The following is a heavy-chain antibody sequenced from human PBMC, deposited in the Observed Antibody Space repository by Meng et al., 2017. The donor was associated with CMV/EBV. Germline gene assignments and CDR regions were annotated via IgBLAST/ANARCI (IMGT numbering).Heavy chain of an antibody. Sequence: SETLSLTCTVSGGSVSSGSYYWSWIRQPPGKGLEWIGYIYYSGSTNYNPSLKSRVTISVDTSKNQFSLKLSSVTAADTAVYYCARQHSSGWLSGWFDPWGQGTLVTVSS. CDR1: GGSVSSGSYY. V-gene: IGHV4-61*01. D-gene: IGHD6-19*01. J-gene: IGHJ5*02. CDR3: ARQHSSGWLSGWFDP. CDR2: IYYSGST.